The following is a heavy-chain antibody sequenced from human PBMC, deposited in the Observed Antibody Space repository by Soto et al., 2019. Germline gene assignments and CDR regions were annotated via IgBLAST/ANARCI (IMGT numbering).Heavy chain of an antibody. D-gene: IGHD5-12*01. CDR2: IYYSGST. Sequence: SETLSLTCTVSGGNISSSSYYWGWIRQPPGKGLEWIGSIYYSGSTYYNPSLKSRVTISVDTSKNQFSLKLSSVTAADTAVYYYARPENSGYDCWFDPWGQGTLVTVSS. J-gene: IGHJ5*02. CDR3: ARPENSGYDCWFDP. V-gene: IGHV4-39*01. CDR1: GGNISSSSYY.